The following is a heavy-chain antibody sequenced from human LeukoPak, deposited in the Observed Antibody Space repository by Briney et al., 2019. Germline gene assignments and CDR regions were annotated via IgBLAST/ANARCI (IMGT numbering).Heavy chain of an antibody. Sequence: PSETLSLTCTVSGGSVSSGSYYWTWLRQPPGKGLEWIGYIYYSGSTNYNPSLKSRVTISVDTSKNQFSLKLSSVTAADTAVYYCARVAASSGWYAGGYWGQGSLVTVSS. J-gene: IGHJ4*02. V-gene: IGHV4-61*01. CDR1: GGSVSSGSYY. CDR3: ARVAASSGWYAGGY. CDR2: IYYSGST. D-gene: IGHD6-19*01.